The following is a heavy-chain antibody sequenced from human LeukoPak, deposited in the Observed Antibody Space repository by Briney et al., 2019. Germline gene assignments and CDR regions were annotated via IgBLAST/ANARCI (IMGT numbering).Heavy chain of an antibody. CDR2: IKEDGSEK. D-gene: IGHD3-10*01. Sequence: PGGSLRLSCAASGITFSSYGMSWVRQTPGKGLEWVANIKEDGSEKYYVDSVKGRFTISRDNAKNSLYLQMNSLRVEDTAIYYCASNLASSFHIWGQGKMVIVSS. CDR3: ASNLASSFHI. CDR1: GITFSSYG. J-gene: IGHJ3*02. V-gene: IGHV3-7*01.